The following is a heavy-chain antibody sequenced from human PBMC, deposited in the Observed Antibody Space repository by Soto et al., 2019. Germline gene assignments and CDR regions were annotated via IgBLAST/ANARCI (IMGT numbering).Heavy chain of an antibody. CDR2: IYYSGST. CDR1: GGSIYSGGYY. Sequence: SETLSLTCTVSGGSIYSGGYYWSWIRQHPGKGLEWIGYIYYSGSTYYNPSLKSRVTISVDTSKNQFSLKLSSVTAADTAVYYCARVADSSSWAGVYYFDSWGKGTLVTVPS. V-gene: IGHV4-31*03. D-gene: IGHD6-13*01. J-gene: IGHJ4*02. CDR3: ARVADSSSWAGVYYFDS.